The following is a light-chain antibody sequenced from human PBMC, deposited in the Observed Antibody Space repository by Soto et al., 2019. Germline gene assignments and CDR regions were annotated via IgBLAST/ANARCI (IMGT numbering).Light chain of an antibody. Sequence: QSALTQPASVSGSSGQSITISCTGTSSDNAIYNYVSWYQQHPGKAPKLLIYRGSNRPSGVSNRFSGSESGNTASLTISGLQAEDDTYYYCSSYTRTGSLYVFGTWTKVTVL. J-gene: IGLJ1*01. V-gene: IGLV2-14*01. CDR3: SSYTRTGSLYV. CDR1: SSDNAIYNY. CDR2: RGS.